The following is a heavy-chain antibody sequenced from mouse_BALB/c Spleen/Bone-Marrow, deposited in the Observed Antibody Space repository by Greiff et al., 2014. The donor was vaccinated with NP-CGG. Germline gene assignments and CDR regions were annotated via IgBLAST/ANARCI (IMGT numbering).Heavy chain of an antibody. D-gene: IGHD1-1*01. CDR3: ARHGGSRGYYFDY. V-gene: IGHV5-12-2*01. CDR2: ISNGGGST. J-gene: IGHJ2*01. Sequence: VQRVESGGGLVQPGGSLKLSCAASGFTFSSYTMSWVRQTPEKRLEWVAYISNGGGSTYYSDTVKGRFTISRDNAKNTLYLQMSSLKSEDTAMYYCARHGGSRGYYFDYWGQGTTLTVSS. CDR1: GFTFSSYT.